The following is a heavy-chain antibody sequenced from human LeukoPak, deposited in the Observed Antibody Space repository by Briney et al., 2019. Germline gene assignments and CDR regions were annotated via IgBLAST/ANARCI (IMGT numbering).Heavy chain of an antibody. D-gene: IGHD6-19*01. J-gene: IGHJ5*02. CDR3: ARGKWYSSGWGNWFDP. Sequence: SETLSLTCAVYGGSFSGYYWSWIRQPPGKGLEWIGEINHSGSTNYNPSLKSRVTISVDTSKNQFSLKLSSVTAADTAVYYCARGKWYSSGWGNWFDPWGQGTLVTVSS. CDR2: INHSGST. V-gene: IGHV4-34*01. CDR1: GGSFSGYY.